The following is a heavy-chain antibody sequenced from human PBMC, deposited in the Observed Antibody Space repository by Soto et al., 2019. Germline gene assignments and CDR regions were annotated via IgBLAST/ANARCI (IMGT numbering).Heavy chain of an antibody. D-gene: IGHD2-2*01. Sequence: PSETLSLTCTVSGASISSGDYYWSWIRQPPGKGLEWIGNIYYSGSNHYNPSLKSRVTMSVDLSKNQFSLKLTSVTAADTAVYYCARALLESQLLWIWFGPWGQGSLVTVSS. J-gene: IGHJ5*02. CDR3: ARALLESQLLWIWFGP. CDR1: GASISSGDYY. V-gene: IGHV4-30-4*01. CDR2: IYYSGSN.